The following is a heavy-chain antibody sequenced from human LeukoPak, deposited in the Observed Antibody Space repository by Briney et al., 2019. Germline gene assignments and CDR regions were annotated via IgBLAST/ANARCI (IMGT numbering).Heavy chain of an antibody. V-gene: IGHV3-23*01. D-gene: IGHD2-2*01. CDR3: AKCPTGISTSCYIEY. J-gene: IGHJ4*02. CDR1: GFTFSSYA. Sequence: PGGSLRLSCAASGFTFSSYAMSWVRQAPGKGLEWVSAISGRGDSTYYADSVKGRFTISRDNSKNTLHLQMNSLRVEDTAVYYCAKCPTGISTSCYIEYWGQGTLVTVSS. CDR2: ISGRGDST.